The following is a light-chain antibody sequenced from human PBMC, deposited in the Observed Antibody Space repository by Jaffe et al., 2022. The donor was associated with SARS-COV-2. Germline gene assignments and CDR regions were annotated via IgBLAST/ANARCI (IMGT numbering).Light chain of an antibody. CDR3: GAWDSDLSIYV. Sequence: QSVLTQPPSVSAAPGQKVTISCSGSTSNIGNNDVFWYQQLPGSAPKLLIYENNKGLSGIPDRFSGSKSGTSATLGITGLQTGDEADYYCGAWDSDLSIYVFGIGTKVTVL. CDR1: TSNIGNND. V-gene: IGLV1-51*01. CDR2: ENN. J-gene: IGLJ1*01.